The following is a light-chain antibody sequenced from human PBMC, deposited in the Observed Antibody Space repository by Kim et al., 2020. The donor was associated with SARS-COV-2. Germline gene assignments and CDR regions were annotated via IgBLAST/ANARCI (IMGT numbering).Light chain of an antibody. J-gene: IGKJ4*01. CDR2: GAS. CDR3: HQYDELPLT. Sequence: DVQMTQSPSSLSASVGDRVTITCQASQDIKHYLNWYQQKPGKAPKVLIHGASNLDTAVPSRFSGRGFGTHFTLTINGLQPEDFATYYCHQYDELPLTFGGGTKVEIK. CDR1: QDIKHY. V-gene: IGKV1-33*01.